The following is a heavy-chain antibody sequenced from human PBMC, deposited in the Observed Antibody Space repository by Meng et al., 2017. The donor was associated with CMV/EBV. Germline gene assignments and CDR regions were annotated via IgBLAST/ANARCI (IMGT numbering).Heavy chain of an antibody. Sequence: GESLKISCAASGFTFSSYEMNWVRQAPGKGLEWVSYISSSGSTIYYPDSVKGRFTISRDNAKNSLYLQMNSLRAEDTAVYYCAREGGFGVVIRDYYYYGMDVWGQGTTVTVSS. V-gene: IGHV3-48*03. CDR2: ISSSGSTI. CDR1: GFTFSSYE. D-gene: IGHD3-3*01. J-gene: IGHJ6*02. CDR3: AREGGFGVVIRDYYYYGMDV.